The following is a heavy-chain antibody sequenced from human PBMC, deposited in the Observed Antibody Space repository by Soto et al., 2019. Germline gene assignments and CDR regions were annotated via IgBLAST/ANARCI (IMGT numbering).Heavy chain of an antibody. D-gene: IGHD6-19*01. V-gene: IGHV4-34*01. Sequence: SETLSLTCAVYGGSFSGYYWSWIRQPPGKGLEWIGEINHSGGTNYNPSLKSRVTISVDTSKNQFSLKLSSVTAADTAVYYCARGPGSSGWYLTRSVFDIWGQGTMVTVSS. CDR1: GGSFSGYY. CDR2: INHSGGT. J-gene: IGHJ3*02. CDR3: ARGPGSSGWYLTRSVFDI.